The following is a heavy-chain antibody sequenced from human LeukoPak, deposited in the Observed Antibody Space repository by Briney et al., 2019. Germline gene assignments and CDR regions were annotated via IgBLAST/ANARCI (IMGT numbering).Heavy chain of an antibody. D-gene: IGHD3-22*01. CDR3: ATHDDYYDSSGCFDY. V-gene: IGHV4-38-2*01. CDR1: GYSISSGYY. Sequence: SETLSLTCALSGYSISSGYYSGWIRQPPGKGLEWIGIIYHSGSTYYNPSLKSRVTISVDTSKNQFSLKLSSVTAADTAVYYCATHDDYYDSSGCFDYWGQGTLVTVSS. J-gene: IGHJ4*02. CDR2: IYHSGST.